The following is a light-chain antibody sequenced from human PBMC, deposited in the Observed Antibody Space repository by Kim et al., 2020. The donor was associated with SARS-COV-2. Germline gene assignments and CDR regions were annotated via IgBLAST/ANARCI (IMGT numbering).Light chain of an antibody. CDR1: QSLTTSH. V-gene: IGKV3-20*01. CDR3: QQYERSRT. Sequence: SLSQGEGAPLSCRASQSLTTSHLAWYQQKPGQAPRLLISGASSRATGIPDRFSGSGSGTDFTLTVSRLEPEDFAVYYCQQYERSRTFGQGTKLEI. CDR2: GAS. J-gene: IGKJ1*01.